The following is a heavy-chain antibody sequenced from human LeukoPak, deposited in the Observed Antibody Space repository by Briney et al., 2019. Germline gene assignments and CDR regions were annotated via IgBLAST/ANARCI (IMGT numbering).Heavy chain of an antibody. CDR1: GGSISSSSYY. J-gene: IGHJ4*02. V-gene: IGHV4-39*01. Sequence: SETPSLTCTVSGGSISSSSYYWGWIHQPPGKGLEWIGRIYYSGSTYYNPSLKSRVTISVNTSNNQFSLRLSSVNAAETAVYYCARHVRTSAGAHFGYWGQGTLVTVSS. CDR3: ARHVRTSAGAHFGY. D-gene: IGHD6-13*01. CDR2: IYYSGST.